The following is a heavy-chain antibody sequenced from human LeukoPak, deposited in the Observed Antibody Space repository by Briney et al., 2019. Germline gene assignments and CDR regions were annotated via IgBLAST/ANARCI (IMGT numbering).Heavy chain of an antibody. Sequence: SVKVSCKASGGTFSSYAISWVRQAPGQGLEWMGGIIPIFGTANYAQKFQGRVTITTDESTSTAYMELSSQRSEDTAVYYCARDHHTYYYDSSGSIYWGQGTLVTVSS. CDR3: ARDHHTYYYDSSGSIY. J-gene: IGHJ4*02. CDR2: IIPIFGTA. V-gene: IGHV1-69*05. D-gene: IGHD3-22*01. CDR1: GGTFSSYA.